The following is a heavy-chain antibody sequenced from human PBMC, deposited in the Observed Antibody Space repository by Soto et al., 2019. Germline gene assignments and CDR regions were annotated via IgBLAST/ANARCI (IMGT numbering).Heavy chain of an antibody. Sequence: VGSLRLSYEVSGFTFSSYGLNCVRQAPDKGLEWVSTIGIGGDTYYADSVKGRFTISRDNSKNTLFLQMNSLRAEDTDLYFCAKDGTTAGIHYYGMDVWGQGT. CDR3: AKDGTTAGIHYYGMDV. J-gene: IGHJ6*02. CDR1: GFTFSSYG. D-gene: IGHD2-2*02. CDR2: IGIGGDT. V-gene: IGHV3-23*01.